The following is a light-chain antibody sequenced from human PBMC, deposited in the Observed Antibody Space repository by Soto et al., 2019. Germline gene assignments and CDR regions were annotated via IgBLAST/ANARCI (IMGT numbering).Light chain of an antibody. J-gene: IGKJ2*01. CDR1: QSVSSNY. CDR3: QQHGSSPPYT. Sequence: EIVLTQSPGTLSLSPGERATLSCRASQSVSSNYLAWYQQKPGQAPRLLIYFASSRATGIPDRFSGSGSETDFTPTISRLEAADFAVYYCQQHGSSPPYTFGQGTKLEIK. V-gene: IGKV3-20*01. CDR2: FAS.